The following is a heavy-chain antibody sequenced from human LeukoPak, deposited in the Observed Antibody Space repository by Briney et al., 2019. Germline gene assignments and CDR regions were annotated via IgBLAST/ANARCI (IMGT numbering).Heavy chain of an antibody. V-gene: IGHV3-21*01. D-gene: IGHD2-2*01. J-gene: IGHJ6*03. CDR3: AKGEHCSSTSCYSYYYMDV. Sequence: GGSLRLSCAASGFTFSSYSMNWVRQAPGKGLEWVSSISSSSSYIYYADSVKGRFTISRDNSKNTLYLQMNSLRAEDTAVYYCAKGEHCSSTSCYSYYYMDVWGKGTTVTISS. CDR1: GFTFSSYS. CDR2: ISSSSSYI.